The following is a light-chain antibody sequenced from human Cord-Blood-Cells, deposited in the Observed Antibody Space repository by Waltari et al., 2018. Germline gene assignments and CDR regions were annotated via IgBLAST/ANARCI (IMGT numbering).Light chain of an antibody. V-gene: IGKV3-11*01. CDR3: QQRSNWPPIT. Sequence: EIVLTQSPATLSLSPGERATLSCRASQSVSSYLAWYQQKPGQAPRLLLYDASNRATGIPARFSGSGSGTDVTLTISSLEPEDFAVYYCQQRSNWPPITFGQGTRLEIK. CDR1: QSVSSY. J-gene: IGKJ5*01. CDR2: DAS.